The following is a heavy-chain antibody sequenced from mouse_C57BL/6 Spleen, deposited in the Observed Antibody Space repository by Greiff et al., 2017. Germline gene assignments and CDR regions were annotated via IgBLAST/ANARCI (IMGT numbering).Heavy chain of an antibody. V-gene: IGHV1-59*01. J-gene: IGHJ3*01. CDR3: ARGGGDCDAWFAY. CDR1: GYTFTSYW. CDR2: IDPSDSYT. D-gene: IGHD2-13*01. Sequence: VQLQQPGAELVRPGTSVQLSCKASGYTFTSYWMHWVKQRPGQGLEWIGVIDPSDSYTNYNPKFKGKATLTLDTSSSTAYMQLSSLTSEDSAVQDGARGGGDCDAWFAYWGQGTPVTVSA.